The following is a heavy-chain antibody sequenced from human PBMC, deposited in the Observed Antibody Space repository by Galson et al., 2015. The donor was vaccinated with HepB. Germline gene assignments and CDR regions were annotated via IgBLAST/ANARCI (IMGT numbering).Heavy chain of an antibody. V-gene: IGHV3-33*08. CDR3: ARDLQQLVPGYGMDV. Sequence: SLRLSCAASGFTFSSYGMHWVRQAPGKGLEWVAVIWYDGSNKYYADSVKGRFTITSDNSKNTLYLQMNSLRAEGTAVYYCARDLQQLVPGYGMDVWGQGTTVTVSS. CDR1: GFTFSSYG. J-gene: IGHJ6*02. CDR2: IWYDGSNK. D-gene: IGHD6-13*01.